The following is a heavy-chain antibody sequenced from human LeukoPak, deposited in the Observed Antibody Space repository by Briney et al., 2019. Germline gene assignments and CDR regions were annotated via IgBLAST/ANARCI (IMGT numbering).Heavy chain of an antibody. CDR3: VRVIVDSSGYYPGDR. CDR1: GYTFTSYG. D-gene: IGHD3-22*01. V-gene: IGHV1-18*01. CDR2: ISVYNGNT. J-gene: IGHJ5*02. Sequence: ASLKVSCXDSGYTFTSYGISWVRQAPGQGVERMGWISVYNGNTNYAQKLRGRVTITTDTSTSTAYMEMRSPRDADTARYYCVRVIVDSSGYYPGDRWGQGSLVTVS.